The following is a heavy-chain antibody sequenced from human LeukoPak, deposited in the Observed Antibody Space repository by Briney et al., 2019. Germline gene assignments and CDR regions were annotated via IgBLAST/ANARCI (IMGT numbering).Heavy chain of an antibody. J-gene: IGHJ4*02. CDR2: IYYSGST. CDR1: GGSISSYY. D-gene: IGHD2-21*02. V-gene: IGHV4-59*01. Sequence: SETLSLTCSVFGGSISSYYWSWIRQPPGKGLEWIGYIYYSGSTKYSPSLKGRVSISIDTSKNQFSLRLRSVTAADTAVYFCASQPYCGSDCSPPPPDYWGQGTLVTVSS. CDR3: ASQPYCGSDCSPPPPDY.